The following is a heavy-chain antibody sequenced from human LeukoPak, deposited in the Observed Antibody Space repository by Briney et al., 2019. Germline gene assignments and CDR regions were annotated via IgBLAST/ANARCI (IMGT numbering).Heavy chain of an antibody. CDR1: GGSISSYY. V-gene: IGHV4-59*01. CDR2: IYYSGST. D-gene: IGHD6-19*01. CDR3: ARDSSGWYGVFDY. Sequence: SETLSLTCTVSGGSISSYYWSWIRQPPGKGLEWIGYIYYSGSTNYNPSLKSRVTISVDTSKNQFSLKLSSVTAADTAVYYCARDSSGWYGVFDYWGQGTLVTVSS. J-gene: IGHJ4*02.